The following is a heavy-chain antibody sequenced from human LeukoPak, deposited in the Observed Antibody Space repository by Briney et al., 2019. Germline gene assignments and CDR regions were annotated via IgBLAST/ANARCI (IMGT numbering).Heavy chain of an antibody. CDR2: IYYSGST. CDR3: ARHVGNSGSGSYLTYFDY. CDR1: GGSISSYY. Sequence: PSETPSLTCTVSGGSISSYYWSWIRQPPGKGLEWIGHIYYSGSTHYNPSLKSRVTISVDTSKNQFSLKLSSVTAADTAVYYCARHVGNSGSGSYLTYFDYWGQGTLVTVSS. D-gene: IGHD3-10*01. J-gene: IGHJ4*02. V-gene: IGHV4-59*08.